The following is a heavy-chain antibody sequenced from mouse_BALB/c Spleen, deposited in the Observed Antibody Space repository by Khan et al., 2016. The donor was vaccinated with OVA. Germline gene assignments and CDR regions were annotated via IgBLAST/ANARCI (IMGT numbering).Heavy chain of an antibody. Sequence: QVQLKQSGAELMKPGASVKISCKATGYTFSSYWIEWVKQRPGHGLEWIGEILPGSGSTNYNEKFKGKATFTADTSSNTAYMQLSSLTSEDSAVDYCARPGSPYWGQGTLVTVSA. CDR1: GYTFSSYW. CDR3: ARPGSPY. V-gene: IGHV1-9*01. CDR2: ILPGSGST. D-gene: IGHD4-1*01. J-gene: IGHJ3*01.